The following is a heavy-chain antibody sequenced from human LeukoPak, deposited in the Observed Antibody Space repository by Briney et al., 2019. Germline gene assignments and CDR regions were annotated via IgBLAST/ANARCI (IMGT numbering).Heavy chain of an antibody. CDR1: GFTFSSYA. J-gene: IGHJ3*02. V-gene: IGHV3-23*01. CDR2: ISGSGGST. CDR3: AQVGSSWYRFDI. D-gene: IGHD6-13*01. Sequence: PGGSLRLSCAASGFTFSSYAMSWVRQAPGKGLEWVSAISGSGGSTYYADSVKGRFTISRDNSKNTLYLQMNSLRAEDTAVYYCAQVGSSWYRFDIWGQGTMVTVSS.